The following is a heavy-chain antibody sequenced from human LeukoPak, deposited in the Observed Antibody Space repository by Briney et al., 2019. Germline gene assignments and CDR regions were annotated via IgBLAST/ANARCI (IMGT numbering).Heavy chain of an antibody. D-gene: IGHD3-3*01. CDR3: ARAPRGGRFLEWLLDY. CDR1: GFTFSDYY. Sequence: KPGGSLRLSCAASGFTFSDYYMSWIRQAPGKGLEWISYISSSGSTIYYADSVKGRFTISRDNAKNSLYLQMNSLRAEDTAVYYCARAPRGGRFLEWLLDYWGQGTLVTVSS. CDR2: ISSSGSTI. V-gene: IGHV3-11*04. J-gene: IGHJ4*02.